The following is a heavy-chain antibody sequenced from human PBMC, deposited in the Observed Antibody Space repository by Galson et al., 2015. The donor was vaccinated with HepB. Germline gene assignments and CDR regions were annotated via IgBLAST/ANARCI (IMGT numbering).Heavy chain of an antibody. J-gene: IGHJ6*02. CDR2: IYSGGST. Sequence: SLRLSCAASGFTVSSNYMSWVRQAPGKGLEWVSVIYSGGSTYYADSVKGRFTISRDNSKNTLYLQMNSLRAEDTAVYYCARETVEYGMDVWGQGTTVTVSS. CDR3: ARETVEYGMDV. CDR1: GFTVSSNY. V-gene: IGHV3-53*01.